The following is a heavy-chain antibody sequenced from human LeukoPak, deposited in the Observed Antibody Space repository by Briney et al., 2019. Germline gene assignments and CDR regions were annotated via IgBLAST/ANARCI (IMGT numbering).Heavy chain of an antibody. CDR2: ISGSGGST. CDR3: ARAGTSYSYYFDY. J-gene: IGHJ4*02. V-gene: IGHV3-23*01. D-gene: IGHD1-26*01. CDR1: GFTFSSYA. Sequence: TGGSLRLSCAASGFTFSSYAMSWVRQAPGKGLEWVSAISGSGGSTYYADSVKGRFTISRDNSKNTLYLQMNSLRAEDTAVYYCARAGTSYSYYFDYWGQGTLVTVSS.